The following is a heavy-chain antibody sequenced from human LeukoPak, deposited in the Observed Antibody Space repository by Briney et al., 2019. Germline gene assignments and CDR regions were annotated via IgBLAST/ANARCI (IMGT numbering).Heavy chain of an antibody. D-gene: IGHD2-2*02. Sequence: ASVKVSCKASGYTFTSYDINWVRQATGQGLEWMGWMNPNSGNTGYAQKFQGRVTITRNTSISTAYMELSSPRSEDTAVYYCARGLYCSSTSCYISWFDPWGQGTLVTVSS. J-gene: IGHJ5*02. CDR1: GYTFTSYD. CDR2: MNPNSGNT. CDR3: ARGLYCSSTSCYISWFDP. V-gene: IGHV1-8*03.